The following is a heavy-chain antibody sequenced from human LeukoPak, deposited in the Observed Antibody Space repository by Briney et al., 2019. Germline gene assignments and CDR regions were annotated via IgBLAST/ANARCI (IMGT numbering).Heavy chain of an antibody. CDR2: MNPNSGNT. Sequence: ASVKVSCKASGYTFTSYDINWVRQATGQGLEWMGWMNPNSGNTGYAQKFQGRVTITRNTSISTAYMELSSLRSEDTAVYYCARCLVSFYYYYMDVWGKGTTVTISS. CDR3: ARCLVSFYYYYMDV. D-gene: IGHD5/OR15-5a*01. V-gene: IGHV1-8*03. J-gene: IGHJ6*03. CDR1: GYTFTSYD.